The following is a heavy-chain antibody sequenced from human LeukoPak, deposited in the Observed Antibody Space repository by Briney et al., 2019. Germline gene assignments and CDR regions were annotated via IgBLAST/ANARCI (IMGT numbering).Heavy chain of an antibody. D-gene: IGHD5-18*01. CDR3: ARGASGIQLWFFDP. V-gene: IGHV3-7*01. CDR1: GFNFSSYW. J-gene: IGHJ5*02. Sequence: GGSLRLSCAASGFNFSSYWMSWVRQPSRQGLEVVANIKQDGSEKYYVDSVKGRFTISRDNAKNSLYLQMNSLRAEDTAVYYCARGASGIQLWFFDPWGQGTLVTVSS. CDR2: IKQDGSEK.